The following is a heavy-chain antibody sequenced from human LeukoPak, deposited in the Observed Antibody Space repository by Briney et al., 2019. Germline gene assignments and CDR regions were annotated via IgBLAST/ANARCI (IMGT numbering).Heavy chain of an antibody. V-gene: IGHV1-18*01. D-gene: IGHD3-22*01. CDR2: ISAYNGNT. J-gene: IGHJ5*02. CDR3: ARDHHPGYHDSLGFNWLDP. CDR1: GYTFTSYG. Sequence: ASVKVSCKASGYTFTSYGISWVRQAPGQGLEWMGWISAYNGNTNYAQKLQGRVTMTTDTSTSTAYMELRSLRSDDTAVYYCARDHHPGYHDSLGFNWLDPWGQGTLVSVSS.